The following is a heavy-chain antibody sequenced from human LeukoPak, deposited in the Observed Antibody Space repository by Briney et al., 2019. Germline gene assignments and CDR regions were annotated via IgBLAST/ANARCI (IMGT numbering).Heavy chain of an antibody. J-gene: IGHJ4*02. CDR1: GFTFSSYW. CDR3: SGAQSGRSDYFDY. Sequence: GGSLRLSCAASGFTFSSYWMHWVRQAPGKGLVWVSRINSYGSSTSYADSVKGRFTSSRDNAKNTLYLQMKSLRAEDTAVYYCSGAQSGRSDYFDYWGQGALVTVSS. V-gene: IGHV3-74*01. CDR2: INSYGSST. D-gene: IGHD6-19*01.